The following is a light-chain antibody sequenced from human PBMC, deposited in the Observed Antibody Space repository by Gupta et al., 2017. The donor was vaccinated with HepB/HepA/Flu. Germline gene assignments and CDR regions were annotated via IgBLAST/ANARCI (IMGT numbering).Light chain of an antibody. CDR3: ATWDDSLSGRRV. CDR2: NND. Sequence: QSVLTQSPSASGTAGQRVPISCSRRSSDIGSNSVYWYQQFPGMAPKLLIYNNDQRPSGVPDRFSGSKSGTSASLAISGLRSEDEADYVCATWDDSLSGRRVFGGGTKLSVL. J-gene: IGLJ3*02. CDR1: SSDIGSNS. V-gene: IGLV1-47*01.